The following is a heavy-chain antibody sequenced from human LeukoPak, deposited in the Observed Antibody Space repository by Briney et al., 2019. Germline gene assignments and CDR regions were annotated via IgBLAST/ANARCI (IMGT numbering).Heavy chain of an antibody. CDR3: TRSYYYDSSGYRNDY. Sequence: AGSLTLSCVASGFTASSNYMSWVRQAPGKGLEWVAVTYSGGQTYYADAAKGRFTISRDNSKNTLYLQMNSLRAEDTAMYYCTRSYYYDSSGYRNDYWGQGTLVTVSS. D-gene: IGHD3-22*01. V-gene: IGHV3-53*01. J-gene: IGHJ4*02. CDR1: GFTASSNY. CDR2: TYSGGQT.